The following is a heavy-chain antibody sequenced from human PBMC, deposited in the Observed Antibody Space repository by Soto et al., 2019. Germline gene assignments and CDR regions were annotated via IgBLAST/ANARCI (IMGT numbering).Heavy chain of an antibody. CDR2: INAYNGDT. D-gene: IGHD3-22*01. J-gene: IGHJ3*02. Sequence: QVQLVQSGAEVKKPGASVKVSCKTSGYTFSNNDLSWVRQAPGQGLEWMGWINAYNGDTKYTQQIQGRVTMTTDTSTTTADLELRSLISDDTAVYYCARGVDTSGQSVGDAFESWGQGRIVAVSP. CDR3: ARGVDTSGQSVGDAFES. CDR1: GYTFSNND. V-gene: IGHV1-18*01.